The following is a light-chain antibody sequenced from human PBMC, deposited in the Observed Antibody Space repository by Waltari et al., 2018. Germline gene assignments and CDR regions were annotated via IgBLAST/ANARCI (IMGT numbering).Light chain of an antibody. CDR1: QSIGTS. J-gene: IGKJ1*01. V-gene: IGKV6D-21*02. CDR2: YAS. CDR3: HQSNGLPRT. Sequence: EIVLTQSPDFQSVTPKEKVTITCRASQSIGTSVHWYQQKPDQSPKLIIKYASQSISGVPPGFSGSGSRTGFTLSINSLEAEDAAVYYCHQSNGLPRTFGQGTKVEIK.